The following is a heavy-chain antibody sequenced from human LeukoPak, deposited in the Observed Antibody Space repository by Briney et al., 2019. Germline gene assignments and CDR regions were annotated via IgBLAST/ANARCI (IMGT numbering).Heavy chain of an antibody. J-gene: IGHJ3*02. CDR2: IKQDGSEK. CDR1: GFTFSSYW. Sequence: GGSLRLSCAASGFTFSSYWMSWVRQAPGKGLEWVANIKQDGSEKYYVDSVKGRFTISRDNAKNSLYLQMNSLRAEDTALYYCAKDIYGDYSSGAFDIWGQGTMVTVSS. V-gene: IGHV3-7*03. D-gene: IGHD4-17*01. CDR3: AKDIYGDYSSGAFDI.